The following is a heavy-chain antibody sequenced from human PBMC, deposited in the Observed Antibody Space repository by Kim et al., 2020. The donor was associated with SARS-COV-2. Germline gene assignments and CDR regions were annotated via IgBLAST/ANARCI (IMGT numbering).Heavy chain of an antibody. CDR2: IYYRGST. V-gene: IGHV4-39*01. Sequence: SETLSLTCTVSGVSISSSSYYLVWIRQPPGKGLEWMVSIYYRGSTSYNPSLKSRGTISVDTAKNQFSLKLSSVTAADTAVYYCARPLGDFWSGYPDAFYIWGQGTMVTVSS. CDR3: ARPLGDFWSGYPDAFYI. J-gene: IGHJ3*02. CDR1: GVSISSSSYY. D-gene: IGHD3-3*01.